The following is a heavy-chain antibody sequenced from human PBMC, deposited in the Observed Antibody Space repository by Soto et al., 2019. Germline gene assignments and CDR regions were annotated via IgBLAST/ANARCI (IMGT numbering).Heavy chain of an antibody. CDR2: INSDGSDT. CDR1: GFAFSSYW. CDR3: ARDPTTGLDY. V-gene: IGHV3-74*01. D-gene: IGHD1-1*01. J-gene: IGHJ4*02. Sequence: QLVESGGDSVQTGGSLRLSCAASGFAFSSYWMHWVRQAPGKGLVWVSRINSDGSDTGYADSVKGRFIISRDNAKSTLFLRMHNLRAEDTALYYCARDPTTGLDYWGQGTLVTVSS.